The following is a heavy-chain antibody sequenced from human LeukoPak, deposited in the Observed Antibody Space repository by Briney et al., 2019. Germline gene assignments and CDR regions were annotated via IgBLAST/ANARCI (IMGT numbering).Heavy chain of an antibody. CDR3: ARDSRYFDWPIEEYYFDY. D-gene: IGHD3-9*01. CDR1: GASISSGSYY. CDR2: IYTSGST. Sequence: SETLSLTCTVSGASISSGSYYWSWIRQPAGKGLEWIGRIYTSGSTNYNPSLKSRVTISVDTSKNQFSLKLSSVTAADTAVYYCARDSRYFDWPIEEYYFDYWGQGTLVTVSS. V-gene: IGHV4-61*02. J-gene: IGHJ4*02.